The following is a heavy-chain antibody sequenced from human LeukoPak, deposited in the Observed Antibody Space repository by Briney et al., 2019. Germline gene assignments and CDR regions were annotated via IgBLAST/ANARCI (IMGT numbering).Heavy chain of an antibody. V-gene: IGHV3-11*01. Sequence: GGSLRLSCAASGFSFSDYYVSWIRQAPGKGLECVSYISSRGTTIYYADSVKGRFTISRDNAKNSLYLQMNSLRAEDTAVYYCARDPDYYGAIYWGQGTLVTVSS. J-gene: IGHJ4*02. D-gene: IGHD4-17*01. CDR1: GFSFSDYY. CDR3: ARDPDYYGAIY. CDR2: ISSRGTTI.